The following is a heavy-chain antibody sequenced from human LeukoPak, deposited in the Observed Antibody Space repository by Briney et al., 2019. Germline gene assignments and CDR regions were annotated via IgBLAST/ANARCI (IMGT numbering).Heavy chain of an antibody. CDR2: IYTSGST. D-gene: IGHD3-10*01. CDR1: GGSISSGSYY. CDR3: AVQLRGFGEASSFYFDY. J-gene: IGHJ4*02. Sequence: SQTLSLTCTVSGGSISSGSYYWSWIRQPAGKGLEWIGRIYTSGSTNYNPSLKSRVTISVDTSKNQFSLKLSSVTAADTAVYHCAVQLRGFGEASSFYFDYWGQGTLVTVSS. V-gene: IGHV4-61*02.